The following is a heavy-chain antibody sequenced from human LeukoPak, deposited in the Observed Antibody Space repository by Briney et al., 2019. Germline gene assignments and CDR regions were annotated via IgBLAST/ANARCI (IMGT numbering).Heavy chain of an antibody. V-gene: IGHV4-61*02. J-gene: IGHJ4*02. Sequence: PSETLSLTCTVSGGSISSGSYYWSWIRQPAGKGLEWIGRIYTSGSTNYNPSLKSRVTISVDTSKNQFSLKLSSVTAADTAVYYCAKAAYCGGDCYLGLDYWGQGTLVTISS. CDR1: GGSISSGSYY. CDR3: AKAAYCGGDCYLGLDY. CDR2: IYTSGST. D-gene: IGHD2-21*02.